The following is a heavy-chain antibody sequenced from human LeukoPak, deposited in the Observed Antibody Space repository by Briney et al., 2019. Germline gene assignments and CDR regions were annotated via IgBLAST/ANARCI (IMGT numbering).Heavy chain of an antibody. Sequence: PGRSLRLSCASSGFTFDDYALHWARQARGKGLEWVSGISWNSGDIGYVDSAKGRFTISRDNAKNSLYLQMNSLRAEDTALYYCAKDNRLYDSSGSFDYWGQGALVTVSS. CDR1: GFTFDDYA. CDR3: AKDNRLYDSSGSFDY. V-gene: IGHV3-9*01. D-gene: IGHD3-22*01. J-gene: IGHJ4*02. CDR2: ISWNSGDI.